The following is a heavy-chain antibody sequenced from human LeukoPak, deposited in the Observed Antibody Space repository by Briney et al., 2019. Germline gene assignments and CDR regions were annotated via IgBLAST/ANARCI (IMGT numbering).Heavy chain of an antibody. CDR2: IWCDGSNK. CDR3: ARDGRGPADY. J-gene: IGHJ4*02. CDR1: GFNFSNYG. Sequence: GGSLRLSCAASGFNFSNYGMHWVRQAPGKGLEWVTVIWCDGSNKYYAESVKDRFTISRDNSKNTVYLQMNSLRAEDTAVYYCARDGRGPADYWGQGTLVTISS. D-gene: IGHD3-16*01. V-gene: IGHV3-33*01.